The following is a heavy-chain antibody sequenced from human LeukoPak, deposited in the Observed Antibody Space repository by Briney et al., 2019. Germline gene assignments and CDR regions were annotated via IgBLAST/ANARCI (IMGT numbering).Heavy chain of an antibody. CDR1: EFTFSKYG. J-gene: IGHJ4*02. Sequence: GGSLRLSCAASEFTFSKYGMHWVRQAPGKGLEWVASISFDINDRKYADSVRGRFTISRDNSKNTLYLQMNRLRVEDAAVYYCARAPVTSCRGAFCYPFDYWGQGTLVTVSS. V-gene: IGHV3-30*03. CDR2: ISFDINDR. CDR3: ARAPVTSCRGAFCYPFDY. D-gene: IGHD2-15*01.